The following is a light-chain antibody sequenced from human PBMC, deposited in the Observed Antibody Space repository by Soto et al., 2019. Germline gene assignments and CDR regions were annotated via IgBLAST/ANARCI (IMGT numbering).Light chain of an antibody. CDR1: RSVSSSY. CDR2: GAS. CDR3: QQYGSSPPIT. V-gene: IGKV3-20*01. J-gene: IGKJ5*01. Sequence: EIVLTQSPGTLSLSPGERATLSCRASRSVSSSYLAWYQQKPGQAPRLLIYGASSRATGIPDRLSGSGSGTDFTLTISRLEPEDFVVYYCQQYGSSPPITFGQGTRLEIK.